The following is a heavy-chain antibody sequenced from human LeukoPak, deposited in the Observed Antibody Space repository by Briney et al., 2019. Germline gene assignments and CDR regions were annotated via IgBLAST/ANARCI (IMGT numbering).Heavy chain of an antibody. CDR3: ARDASRRDGNFDY. V-gene: IGHV3-48*03. J-gene: IGHJ4*02. Sequence: GGSLRLSCAASGFTFSSYEMNWVRQAPGKGLEWVSYISSSGSTIYYADSVKGRFTISRDNAKNSLYLQMNSLRAEDTAVYYCARDASRRDGNFDYWGQGTLVTVSS. CDR2: ISSSGSTI. CDR1: GFTFSSYE. D-gene: IGHD5-24*01.